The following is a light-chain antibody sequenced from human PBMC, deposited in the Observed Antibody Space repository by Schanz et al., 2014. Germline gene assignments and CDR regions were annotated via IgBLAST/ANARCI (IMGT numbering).Light chain of an antibody. V-gene: IGKV3-20*01. CDR2: GAS. J-gene: IGKJ1*01. Sequence: EVVMTQSPATLSVSPGERATLSCRASQTVGSNEAWYQQKPGQAPRLLISGASSRATGIPDRFSGSGSGTDFTLTISRLEPEDFAVYYCQQYGSSPWTFGQGTKVEIK. CDR3: QQYGSSPWT. CDR1: QTVGSN.